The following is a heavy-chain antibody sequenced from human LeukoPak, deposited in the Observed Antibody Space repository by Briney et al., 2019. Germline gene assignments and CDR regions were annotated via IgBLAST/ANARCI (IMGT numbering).Heavy chain of an antibody. CDR1: GFTFSSYW. V-gene: IGHV3-23*01. Sequence: PGGSLRLSCEASGFTFSSYWMHWVRQAQGKGLEWVSAISGSGGSTYYADSVKGRFTISRDNSKNTLDLQMNSLRAEDTAVYYCAKDYGDYAFDYWGQGTLVTVSS. J-gene: IGHJ4*02. CDR3: AKDYGDYAFDY. D-gene: IGHD4-17*01. CDR2: ISGSGGST.